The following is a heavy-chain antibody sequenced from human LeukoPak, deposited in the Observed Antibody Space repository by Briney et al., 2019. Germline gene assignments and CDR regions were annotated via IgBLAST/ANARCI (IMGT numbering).Heavy chain of an antibody. V-gene: IGHV4-34*01. CDR2: INHSGST. Sequence: SETLSLTCAVYGGSFSGYYWSWIRQPPGKGLEWIGEINHSGSTNYNPSLKGRVTISVDTSKNQFSLKLSSVTAADTAVYYCARQEELSGYFDYWGQGTLVTVSS. CDR3: ARQEELSGYFDY. CDR1: GGSFSGYY. J-gene: IGHJ4*02. D-gene: IGHD1-26*01.